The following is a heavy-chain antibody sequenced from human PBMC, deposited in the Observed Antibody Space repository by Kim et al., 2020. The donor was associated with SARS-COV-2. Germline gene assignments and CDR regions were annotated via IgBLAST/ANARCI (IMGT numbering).Heavy chain of an antibody. J-gene: IGHJ4*03. CDR1: GGSFSGYY. V-gene: IGHV4-34*01. CDR3: ARARGSVIVVVVAATLGY. CDR2: INHSGST. Sequence: SETLSLTCAVYGGSFSGYYWSWIRQPPGKGLEWIGEINHSGSTNYNPSLKSRVTISVDTSKNQFSLKLSSVTAADTAVYYCARARGSVIVVVVAATLGY. D-gene: IGHD2-15*01.